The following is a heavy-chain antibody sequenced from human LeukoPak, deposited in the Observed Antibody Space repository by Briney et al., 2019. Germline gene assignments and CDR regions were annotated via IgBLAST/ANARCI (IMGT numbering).Heavy chain of an antibody. V-gene: IGHV3-33*01. CDR1: GFTFSSYG. J-gene: IGHJ4*02. Sequence: PGRSLRLSCAASGFTFSSYGMHWVRQAPGKGLEWVAVIWYDGSNRYYADSVKGRFTISRDNSKNTLYLQMNSLRAEDTAVYYCASSYGDYGDYWGQGTLVTVSP. CDR3: ASSYGDYGDY. D-gene: IGHD4-17*01. CDR2: IWYDGSNR.